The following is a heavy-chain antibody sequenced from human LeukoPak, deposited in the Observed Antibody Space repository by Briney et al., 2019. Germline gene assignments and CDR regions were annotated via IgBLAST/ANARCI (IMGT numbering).Heavy chain of an antibody. CDR1: GYSISSGYY. J-gene: IGHJ2*01. CDR2: IYHSGST. Sequence: SETLSLTCAVSGYSISSGYYWGWIRQPPGKGLEWIGSIYHSGSTYYNPSLKSRVTISVDTSKNQFSLKLSSVTAADTAVYYCARRRIFWYFDLWGRGTLVTVSS. CDR3: ARRRIFWYFDL. D-gene: IGHD2-15*01. V-gene: IGHV4-38-2*01.